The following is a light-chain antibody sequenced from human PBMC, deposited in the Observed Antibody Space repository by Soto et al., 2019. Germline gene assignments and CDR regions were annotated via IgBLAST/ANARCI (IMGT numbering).Light chain of an antibody. V-gene: IGKV1-9*01. CDR2: AAS. J-gene: IGKJ3*01. CDR1: QGISSY. Sequence: DIQLTQSPSFLSASVGDRVTITCRASQGISSYLAWYQQKPGKAPKLLIYAASTLQRGVPPRCSGSGSGTEFTLPISSLQPEDFATYYCQQLNSYPIFGPGTKVDI. CDR3: QQLNSYPI.